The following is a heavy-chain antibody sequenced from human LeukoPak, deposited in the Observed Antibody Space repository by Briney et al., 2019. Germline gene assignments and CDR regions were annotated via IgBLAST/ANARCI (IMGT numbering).Heavy chain of an antibody. J-gene: IGHJ4*02. CDR3: ASSGIAVAGTRYFDY. CDR2: ISSSSSYI. D-gene: IGHD6-19*01. V-gene: IGHV3-21*01. CDR1: GFTFSSYS. Sequence: PGGSLRLSCAASGFTFSSYSMNWVRQAPGKGLEWVSSISSSSSYIYYADSVKGRFTISRDNAKNTLYLQMNSLRAEDTAVYYCASSGIAVAGTRYFDYWGQGTLVTVSS.